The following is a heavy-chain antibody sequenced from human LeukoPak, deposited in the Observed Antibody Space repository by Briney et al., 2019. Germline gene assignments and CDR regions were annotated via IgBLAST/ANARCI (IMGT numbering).Heavy chain of an antibody. D-gene: IGHD3-10*01. CDR3: ARVIYGSGSYYNGLTFDY. V-gene: IGHV3-21*01. J-gene: IGHJ4*02. CDR2: ISSSSSYI. Sequence: PGGSLRLSCAASGFTFSSYSMNWVRQAPGKGPEWVSSISSSSSYIYYADSVKGRFTISRDNAKNSLYLQMNSLRAEDTAVYYCARVIYGSGSYYNGLTFDYWGQGTLVTVSS. CDR1: GFTFSSYS.